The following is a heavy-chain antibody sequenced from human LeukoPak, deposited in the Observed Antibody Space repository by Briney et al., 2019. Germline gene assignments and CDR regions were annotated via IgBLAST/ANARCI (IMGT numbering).Heavy chain of an antibody. CDR2: ISSSSSYI. J-gene: IGHJ6*03. CDR1: GFTFSSYS. Sequence: PGGSLRLSCAASGFTFSSYSMNWVRQAPGKGLEWVSSISSSSSYIYYADSVKGRFTISRDNAKNSLYLQMNSLRAEDTAVYYCAREGDYYGSGNHQLGIHHYYMDVWGNGTTVTISS. D-gene: IGHD3-10*01. V-gene: IGHV3-21*01. CDR3: AREGDYYGSGNHQLGIHHYYMDV.